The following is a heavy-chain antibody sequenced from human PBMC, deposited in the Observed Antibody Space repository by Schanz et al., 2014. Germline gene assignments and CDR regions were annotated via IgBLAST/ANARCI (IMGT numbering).Heavy chain of an antibody. J-gene: IGHJ4*02. V-gene: IGHV3-66*01. CDR2: TYSGGST. CDR3: ARDGDFDY. CDR1: GFTVSSNY. Sequence: VQLVDSGGGLVKPGGSLRLSCAASGFTVSSNYMSWVRQAPGKGLEWVSITYSGGSTYYADSVKGRFTISRDNSKNTLFLQMSSLRAEDTAVYYCARDGDFDYWGQGTLVTVSS.